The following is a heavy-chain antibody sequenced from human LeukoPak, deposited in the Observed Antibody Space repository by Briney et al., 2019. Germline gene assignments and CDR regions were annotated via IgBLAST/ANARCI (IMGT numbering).Heavy chain of an antibody. D-gene: IGHD6-19*01. J-gene: IGHJ4*02. Sequence: ASVKVSCKASGYTFTSYGISWVRQAPGQGLEWMGWISGYNGNTDYAQKLQYRLTMTTDTSTSTAYMELRSLRSDDTAVYYCARVAYSSGWGVFDYWAREPWSPSPQ. CDR2: ISGYNGNT. CDR1: GYTFTSYG. V-gene: IGHV1-18*01. CDR3: ARVAYSSGWGVFDY.